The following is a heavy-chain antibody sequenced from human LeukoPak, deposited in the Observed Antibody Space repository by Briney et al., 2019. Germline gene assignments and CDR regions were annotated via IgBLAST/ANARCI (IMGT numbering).Heavy chain of an antibody. CDR2: IYYSAST. Sequence: SQTLSLTCTFSVGTISRGGYDGICIRQHPGKGGEWSEYIYYSASTYYNPSRKSPVTISVDTSKRQFSQNLSSATAADTAVYHCESGLYYDILYGPAFDIWGQGRMVTVCS. V-gene: IGHV4-31*01. CDR3: ESGLYYDILYGPAFDI. CDR1: VGTISRGGYD. J-gene: IGHJ3*02. D-gene: IGHD3-9*01.